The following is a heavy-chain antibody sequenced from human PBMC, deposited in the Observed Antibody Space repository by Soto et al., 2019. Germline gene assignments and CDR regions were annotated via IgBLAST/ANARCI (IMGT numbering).Heavy chain of an antibody. CDR2: ISGSGGST. J-gene: IGHJ3*02. Sequence: GGSLRLSCAASGFTFSSYAMSWVRQAPGKGLEWVSAISGSGGSTYYADSVKGRFTISRDNSKNTLYLQMNSLRAEDTAVYYCAKSYCSGGSCYEVPHDAFDIWCQGTMVTVSS. V-gene: IGHV3-23*01. CDR3: AKSYCSGGSCYEVPHDAFDI. D-gene: IGHD2-15*01. CDR1: GFTFSSYA.